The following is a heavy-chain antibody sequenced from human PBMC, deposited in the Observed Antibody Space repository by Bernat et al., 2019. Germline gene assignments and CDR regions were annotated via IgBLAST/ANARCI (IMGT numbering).Heavy chain of an antibody. CDR1: GFTFSSYW. Sequence: EVQLVESGGGLVQPGGSLRLSCAASGFTFSSYWMHWVRQAPGKGLVWVSRINSDGSSTSYADSVKGLFTISRDNAKNTLYLQMNSLRAEDTAVYYCAREAPYYYDSSGCIDYWGQGTLVTVSS. CDR3: AREAPYYYDSSGCIDY. D-gene: IGHD3-22*01. V-gene: IGHV3-74*01. J-gene: IGHJ4*02. CDR2: INSDGSST.